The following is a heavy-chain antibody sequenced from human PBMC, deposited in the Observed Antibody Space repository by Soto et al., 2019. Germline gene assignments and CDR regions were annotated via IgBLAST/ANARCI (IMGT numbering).Heavy chain of an antibody. Sequence: PSETLSLTSTVSGGSISSGDYYWSWIRQPPGKGLEWIGYIYYSGSTYYNPSLKSRVTISVDTSKNQFSLKLSSVTAADTAVYYCARTIYYGPYYFDYWGQGTLVTVSS. CDR2: IYYSGST. CDR1: GGSISSGDYY. V-gene: IGHV4-30-4*01. CDR3: ARTIYYGPYYFDY. D-gene: IGHD3-10*01. J-gene: IGHJ4*02.